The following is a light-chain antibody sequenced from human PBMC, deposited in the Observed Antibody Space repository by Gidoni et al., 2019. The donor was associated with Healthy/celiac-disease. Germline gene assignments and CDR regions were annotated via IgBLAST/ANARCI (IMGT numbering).Light chain of an antibody. Sequence: SYVLTQPPSFSVAPGQTARITCGGNNSGRKCVHWYQQKPGQAPVLVVYDDSDRPSGIPERFSGSNSGNTATLTISRVEAGDEADYYCQVWDSSSDPLYVFGTGTKVTVL. CDR2: DDS. V-gene: IGLV3-21*02. CDR1: NSGRKC. CDR3: QVWDSSSDPLYV. J-gene: IGLJ1*01.